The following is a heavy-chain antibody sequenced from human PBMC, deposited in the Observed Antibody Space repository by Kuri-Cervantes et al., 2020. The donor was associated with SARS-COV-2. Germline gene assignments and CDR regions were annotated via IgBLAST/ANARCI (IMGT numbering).Heavy chain of an antibody. J-gene: IGHJ4*03. CDR3: VKYSAASHPCYLDY. D-gene: IGHD6-13*01. CDR1: GFTFSSFA. CDR2: ITDEGADT. V-gene: IGHV3-23*01. Sequence: GESLKISCAGSGFTFSSFAMAWVRQAPGKGLEWISDITDEGADTYFADSVKGRFTISRDNSKYSLTLQMSSLRAEDTAIYYCVKYSAASHPCYLDYWGQGTLVTVSS.